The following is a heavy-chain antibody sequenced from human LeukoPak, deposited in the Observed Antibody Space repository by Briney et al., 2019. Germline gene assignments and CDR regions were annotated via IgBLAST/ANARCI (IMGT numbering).Heavy chain of an antibody. V-gene: IGHV3-43*02. CDR1: GLNFGESA. CDR3: AKESGKFDY. J-gene: IGHJ4*02. CDR2: ISADGGSA. Sequence: GGSLRLSCVASGLNFGESAMHWVRQAPGKGLEWVYLISADGGSAFSADSVKGRFSIPRDNSKNSLYLQMDSLRSEDTAMYYCAKESGKFDYWGQGTLVVVSS.